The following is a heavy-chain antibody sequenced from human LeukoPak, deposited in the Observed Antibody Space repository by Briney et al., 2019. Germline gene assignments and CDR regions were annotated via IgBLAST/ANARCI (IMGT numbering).Heavy chain of an antibody. Sequence: AGGSLRLSCAASGFTFSSYWMSWVRQAPGKGLEWVAFIRYDGSNKYYADSVKGRFTISRDNSKNTLYLQMNSLRAEDTAVYYCALFHSSGWPPPAFDIWGQGTMVTVSS. D-gene: IGHD6-19*01. CDR2: IRYDGSNK. J-gene: IGHJ3*02. CDR3: ALFHSSGWPPPAFDI. CDR1: GFTFSSYW. V-gene: IGHV3-30*02.